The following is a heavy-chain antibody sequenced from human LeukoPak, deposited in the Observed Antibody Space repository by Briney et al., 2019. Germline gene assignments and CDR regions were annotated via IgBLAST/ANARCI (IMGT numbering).Heavy chain of an antibody. Sequence: PGGSLRLSCVASGFTFSSYEMNWVRRAPGKGLEWVSYISPSGGTTIYYADSVKGRFTISRDNAKSSLYLQMNSLRAEDTAVYYCARDWTKGLDDAFDIWGQGTVVTVSS. D-gene: IGHD3/OR15-3a*01. CDR3: ARDWTKGLDDAFDI. V-gene: IGHV3-48*03. CDR2: ISPSGGTTI. J-gene: IGHJ3*02. CDR1: GFTFSSYE.